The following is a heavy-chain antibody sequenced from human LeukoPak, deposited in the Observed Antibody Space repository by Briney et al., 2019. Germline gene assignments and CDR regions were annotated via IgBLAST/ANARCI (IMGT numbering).Heavy chain of an antibody. D-gene: IGHD3-10*01. CDR3: ARVTMVRGVISYFDY. J-gene: IGHJ4*02. CDR1: GYRFTSYW. Sequence: GEPLKISCKGSGYRFTSYWIGWVRQLPGKGLEWLRIIYPGDSDTRYSPSFQGQVTISADKSISTAYLQWSSLKASDTAMYYCARVTMVRGVISYFDYWGQGTLVTVSS. V-gene: IGHV5-51*01. CDR2: IYPGDSDT.